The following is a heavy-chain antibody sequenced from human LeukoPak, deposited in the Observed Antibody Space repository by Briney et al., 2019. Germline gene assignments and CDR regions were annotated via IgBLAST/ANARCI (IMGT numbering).Heavy chain of an antibody. CDR1: GFTFSSYA. V-gene: IGHV3-30*04. J-gene: IGHJ4*02. D-gene: IGHD1-14*01. Sequence: GRSPRLSCAASGFTFSSYAMHWVRQAPGKGLEWVAVISYDGSNKYYADSVKGRFTISRDNSKNTLYLQMNSLRAEDTAVYYCARGPNPDPDFDYWGQGTLVTVSS. CDR3: ARGPNPDPDFDY. CDR2: ISYDGSNK.